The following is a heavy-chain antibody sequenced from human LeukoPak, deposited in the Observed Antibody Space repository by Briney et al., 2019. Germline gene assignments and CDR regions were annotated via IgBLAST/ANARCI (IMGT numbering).Heavy chain of an antibody. CDR2: ISAYNGNT. V-gene: IGHV1-18*01. J-gene: IGHJ3*02. CDR3: ARDEDAQYAFDI. Sequence: ASVKVSCKASGYTFTSYGISWVRQAPGQGLEWMGWISAYNGNTSYAQKLQGRVTMTTDTSTSTAYMELRSLRSDDTAVYYCARDEDAQYAFDIWGQGTMVTVSS. CDR1: GYTFTSYG.